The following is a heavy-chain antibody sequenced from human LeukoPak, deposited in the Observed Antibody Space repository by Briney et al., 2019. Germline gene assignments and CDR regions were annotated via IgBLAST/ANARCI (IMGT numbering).Heavy chain of an antibody. J-gene: IGHJ3*02. D-gene: IGHD3-22*01. CDR1: GGTFSSYA. V-gene: IGHV1-69*05. CDR2: IIPIFGTA. CDR3: ARLSAYYDSSGYYYGAFDI. Sequence: SVKVSCKASGGTFSSYAISWVRQAPGQGLEWMGGIIPIFGTANYAQKFQGRVTITTDESTSTAYMELSSLRSEDTAVYYCARLSAYYDSSGYYYGAFDIWGQGTMVTVSS.